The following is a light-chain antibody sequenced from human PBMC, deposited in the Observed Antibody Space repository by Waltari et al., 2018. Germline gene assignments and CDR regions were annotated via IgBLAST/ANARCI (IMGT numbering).Light chain of an antibody. CDR1: SGDIVGDY. CDR2: EDD. Sequence: NFMLTQPHSVSESPGKTVTISCTRNSGDIVGDYVQWYQQRPGSAPTTVIYEDDQRPSGVPDRFSGSIDTSNSASLTISRLRTEDEADYHCQSYDNNIVLFGGGTKLTVL. V-gene: IGLV6-57*03. J-gene: IGLJ2*01. CDR3: QSYDNNIVL.